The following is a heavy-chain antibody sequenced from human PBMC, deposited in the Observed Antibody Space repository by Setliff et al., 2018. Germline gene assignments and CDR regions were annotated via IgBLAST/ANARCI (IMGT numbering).Heavy chain of an antibody. CDR1: GYTFTGYY. J-gene: IGHJ3*02. D-gene: IGHD3-16*01. CDR2: INPSSGAT. V-gene: IGHV1-2*06. CDR3: ARDGGGDSDAFDI. Sequence: ASVKVSCKASGYTFTGYYMYWVRQAPGQGLEWMGRINPSSGATIYAQKFQGRVTMTSDTSISTAYMELGRLRSDDTTVYFCARDGGGDSDAFDIWGQGTMVTVS.